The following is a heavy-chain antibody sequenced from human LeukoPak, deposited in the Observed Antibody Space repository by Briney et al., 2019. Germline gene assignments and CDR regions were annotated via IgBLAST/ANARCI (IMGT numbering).Heavy chain of an antibody. CDR3: ARALAVAGPFDY. J-gene: IGHJ4*02. CDR2: ISYDGSNK. CDR1: GFTFSSYA. Sequence: GGSLRLSCAASGFTFSSYAMHWVRQAPGKGLKWVAVISYDGSNKYYADSVKGRFTISRDNSKNTLYLQMNSLRAEDTAVYYCARALAVAGPFDYWGQGTLVTVSS. V-gene: IGHV3-30-3*01. D-gene: IGHD6-19*01.